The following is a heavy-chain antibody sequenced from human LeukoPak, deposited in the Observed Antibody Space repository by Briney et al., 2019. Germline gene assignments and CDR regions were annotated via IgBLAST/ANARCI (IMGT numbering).Heavy chain of an antibody. J-gene: IGHJ4*02. V-gene: IGHV4-59*01. D-gene: IGHD3-10*01. CDR2: ISYSGNT. CDR1: GGSISSYY. Sequence: PSETLSLTCTVSGGSISSYYWSWIRQPPGRGLEWIAYISYSGNTNSNPSLKSRVTISVDTSKNQFSLQLSSVTAADTAVYYCASGAGNYDLWGQGTLVTVSS. CDR3: ASGAGNYDL.